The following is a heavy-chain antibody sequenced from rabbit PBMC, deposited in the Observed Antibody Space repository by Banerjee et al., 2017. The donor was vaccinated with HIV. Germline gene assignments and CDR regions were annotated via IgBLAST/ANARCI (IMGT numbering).Heavy chain of an antibody. Sequence: QEQLVEYGGDLVQPEGSLTLTCTASGFSFSSSYYMCWVRQAPGKGLEWIACIYTGSSGSTDYASWAKGRFTITRSTSLNTVTLQLNSLTAADTATYFCARYYIFYGMDLWGQGTLVTVS. V-gene: IGHV1S45*01. CDR3: ARYYIFYGMDL. CDR1: GFSFSSSYY. CDR2: IYTGSSGST. D-gene: IGHD4-1*01. J-gene: IGHJ6*01.